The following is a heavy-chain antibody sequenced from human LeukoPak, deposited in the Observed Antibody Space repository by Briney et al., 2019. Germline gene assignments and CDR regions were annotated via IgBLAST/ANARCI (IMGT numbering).Heavy chain of an antibody. CDR2: ISSSSSYI. J-gene: IGHJ4*02. V-gene: IGHV3-21*03. CDR3: TTVSLIYSGYDWYIDY. Sequence: PGGSLRLSCAASGFTFSSYSMNWVRQAPGKGLEWVASISSSSSYIYYADSVKGRFTISRDNAKNSLYLQMNSLKTEDTAVYYCTTVSLIYSGYDWYIDYWGQGTLVTVSS. CDR1: GFTFSSYS. D-gene: IGHD5-12*01.